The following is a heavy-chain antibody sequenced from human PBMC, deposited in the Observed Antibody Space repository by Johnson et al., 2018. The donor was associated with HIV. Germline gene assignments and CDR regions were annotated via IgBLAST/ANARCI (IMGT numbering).Heavy chain of an antibody. J-gene: IGHJ3*02. Sequence: VQLVESGGGLVQPGRSLRLSCAASGFTFSSYWMSWVRQAPGKGLEWVANIKQDGSEKYYVDSVKGRFTISRDNAKNSVDLQMNSLRAEDTAVYYCARALADGWFSYDVFDIWGQGTMVTVSS. V-gene: IGHV3-7*03. D-gene: IGHD3-10*01. CDR2: IKQDGSEK. CDR3: ARALADGWFSYDVFDI. CDR1: GFTFSSYW.